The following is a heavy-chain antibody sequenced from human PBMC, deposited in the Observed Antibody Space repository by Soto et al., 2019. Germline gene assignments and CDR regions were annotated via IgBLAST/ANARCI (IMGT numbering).Heavy chain of an antibody. CDR1: GYTFTGYY. V-gene: IGHV1-2*04. CDR2: INPNSGGT. D-gene: IGHD2-2*01. J-gene: IGHJ6*02. Sequence: ASVKVSCKASGYTFTGYYMHWVRQAPGQGLEWMGWINPNSGGTNYAQKFQGWVTMTRDTSTSTAYMELSRLRSEDTAVYYCASNIVVVPAATQYYYYGMDVWGQGTTVTVSS. CDR3: ASNIVVVPAATQYYYYGMDV.